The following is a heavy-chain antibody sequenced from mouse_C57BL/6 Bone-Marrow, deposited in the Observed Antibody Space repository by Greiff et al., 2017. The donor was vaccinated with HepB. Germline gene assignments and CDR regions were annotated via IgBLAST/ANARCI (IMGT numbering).Heavy chain of an antibody. D-gene: IGHD1-2*01. CDR3: ARHHYYGGDYAMDY. CDR1: GFTFSDYY. V-gene: IGHV5-12*01. Sequence: EVKLMESGGGLVQPGGSLKLSCAASGFTFSDYYMYWVRQTPEKRLEWVAYISNGGGSTYYPDTVKGRFTISRDNAKNTLYLQMSRLKSEDTAMYYCARHHYYGGDYAMDYWGQGTSVTVSS. J-gene: IGHJ4*01. CDR2: ISNGGGST.